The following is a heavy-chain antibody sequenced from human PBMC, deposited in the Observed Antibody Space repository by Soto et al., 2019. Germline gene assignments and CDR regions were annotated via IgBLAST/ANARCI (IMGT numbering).Heavy chain of an antibody. V-gene: IGHV4-31*03. D-gene: IGHD4-17*01. CDR3: ARDRGAAGDYTDWYCDL. CDR2: IYYSGST. J-gene: IGHJ2*01. CDR1: GGSISSGGYY. Sequence: QVQLQESGPGLVKPSQTLSLTCTVSGGSISSGGYYWSWIRQHPGKGLEWIGYIYYSGSTYYNPSRKSRVTISADTSKNQFSLNLSSVTAADTAGYYWARDRGAAGDYTDWYCDLWGRGTLVTVSS.